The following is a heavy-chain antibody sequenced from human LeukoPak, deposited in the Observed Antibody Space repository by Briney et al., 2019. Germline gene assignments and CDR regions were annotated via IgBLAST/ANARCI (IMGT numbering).Heavy chain of an antibody. CDR2: IKSKTDGGTT. Sequence: GGSLRLSCAASGFTFSNAWMSWVRQAPGKGLEWVGRIKSKTDGGTTDYAAPVKGRFTISRDDSKNTLYLQMNSLKTEDTAVYYCTTESVGTGKFDYWDQGTLVTVSS. CDR1: GFTFSNAW. D-gene: IGHD3-10*01. V-gene: IGHV3-15*01. CDR3: TTESVGTGKFDY. J-gene: IGHJ4*02.